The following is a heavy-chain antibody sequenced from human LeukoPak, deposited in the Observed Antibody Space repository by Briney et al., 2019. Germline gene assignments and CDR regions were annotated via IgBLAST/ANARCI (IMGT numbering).Heavy chain of an antibody. CDR1: GGSISSYY. CDR3: ARSAAVAGSRDY. J-gene: IGHJ4*02. CDR2: IYYSGST. V-gene: IGHV4-59*01. D-gene: IGHD6-19*01. Sequence: PSETLSLTCTVSGGSISSYYWSWIRQPPGKGLEWIGYIYYSGSTNYNPSLKSRVTISVDTSENQFSLKLSSVTAADTAVYYRARSAAVAGSRDYWGQGTLVTVSS.